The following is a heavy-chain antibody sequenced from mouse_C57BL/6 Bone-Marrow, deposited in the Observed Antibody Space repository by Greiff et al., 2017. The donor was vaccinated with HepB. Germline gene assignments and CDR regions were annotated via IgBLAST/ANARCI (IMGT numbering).Heavy chain of an antibody. Sequence: EVQVVESGGGLVQPKGSLKLSCAASGFSFNTYAMNWVRQAPGKGLEWVARIRSKSNNYATYYADSVKDRFTISRDDSESMLYLQMNNLKTEDTAMYYCVRGYYGSFAYWGQGTLVTVSA. J-gene: IGHJ3*01. CDR1: GFSFNTYA. V-gene: IGHV10-1*01. CDR3: VRGYYGSFAY. D-gene: IGHD1-1*01. CDR2: IRSKSNNYAT.